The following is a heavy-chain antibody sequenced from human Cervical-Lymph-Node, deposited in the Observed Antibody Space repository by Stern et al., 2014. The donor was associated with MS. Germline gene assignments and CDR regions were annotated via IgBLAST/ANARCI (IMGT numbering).Heavy chain of an antibody. J-gene: IGHJ4*02. CDR1: GGPFSNVP. D-gene: IGHD6-13*01. CDR2: IFPVFGTP. CDR3: ALSSETSDRWYSLGYDI. Sequence: VQLVESVAEVTKPGSSVKVSCKASGGPFSNVPRSVVRQAQGQGLEWMGGIFPVFGTPTYAQEFRGRVTIPADDSASTVYMELSSLRSDDTAVYYCALSSETSDRWYSLGYDIWGQGTLVTVSS. V-gene: IGHV1-69*01.